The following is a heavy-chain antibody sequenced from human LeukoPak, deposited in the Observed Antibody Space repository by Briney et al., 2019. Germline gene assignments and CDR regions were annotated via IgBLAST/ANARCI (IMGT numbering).Heavy chain of an antibody. Sequence: ASVKVSCKASGYTFTSYGISWVRQAPGQGLEWMGWISAYNGNTKIAQKLQDRVTMTTDTSTSTAYMELRSLRSDDTAVYYCARAGGNSFYYYMDGWGKGTTVTVSS. V-gene: IGHV1-18*01. J-gene: IGHJ6*03. CDR3: ARAGGNSFYYYMDG. CDR2: ISAYNGNT. CDR1: GYTFTSYG. D-gene: IGHD2-21*01.